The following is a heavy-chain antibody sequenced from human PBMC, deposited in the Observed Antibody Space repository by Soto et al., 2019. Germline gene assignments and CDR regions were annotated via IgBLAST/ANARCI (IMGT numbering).Heavy chain of an antibody. Sequence: SGPTLVNPTQTLTLTCTFSGFSLSTSGVGVGWIRQPPGKALEWLALIYWDDDKRYSPSLKSRLTITKDTSKNQVVLTMTNMDPVDTATYYCAHGESGYSGYDYAFDIWGQGTMVTVSS. CDR3: AHGESGYSGYDYAFDI. CDR1: GFSLSTSGVG. CDR2: IYWDDDK. V-gene: IGHV2-5*02. J-gene: IGHJ3*02. D-gene: IGHD5-12*01.